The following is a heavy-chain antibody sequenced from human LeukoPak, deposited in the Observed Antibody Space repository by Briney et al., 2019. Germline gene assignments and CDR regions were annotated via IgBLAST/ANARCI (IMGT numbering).Heavy chain of an antibody. CDR3: ARALYSGYDSPGYFDY. CDR2: IYYSGST. V-gene: IGHV4-31*03. Sequence: SQTLSLTCTVSGCSISSGGYYWSWIRQHPGKGLEWIGYIYYSGSTYYNPSLKSRVTISVDTSKNQFSLKLSSVTAADTAVYYCARALYSGYDSPGYFDYWGQGTLVTVSS. D-gene: IGHD5-12*01. J-gene: IGHJ4*02. CDR1: GCSISSGGYY.